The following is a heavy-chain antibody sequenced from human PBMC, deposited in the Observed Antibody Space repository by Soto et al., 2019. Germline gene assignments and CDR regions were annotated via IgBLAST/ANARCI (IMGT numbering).Heavy chain of an antibody. CDR2: IVVGSGNT. CDR3: AAERWNQLRPFDI. J-gene: IGHJ3*02. V-gene: IGHV1-58*01. D-gene: IGHD1-1*01. CDR1: GFTFTSSA. Sequence: EASVKVSCKASGFTFTSSAVQWVRQARGQRLEWIGWIVVGSGNTNYAQKFQERVTITRDMSTSTAYMELSSLRSEDTAVYDCAAERWNQLRPFDIWGQGTMVTVSS.